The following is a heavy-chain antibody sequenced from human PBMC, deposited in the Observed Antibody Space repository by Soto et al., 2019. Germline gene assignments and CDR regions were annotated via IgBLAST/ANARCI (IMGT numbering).Heavy chain of an antibody. CDR2: INAGNGNT. Sequence: GASVKVSCKASGYTFTSYAMHWVRQAPGQRLEWMGWINAGNGNTKYSQKFQGRVTITRDTSASTAYMELSSLRSEDTAVYYCARGRRVLRFLEWLPDSDYWGQGTLVTVSS. CDR3: ARGRRVLRFLEWLPDSDY. CDR1: GYTFTSYA. V-gene: IGHV1-3*01. D-gene: IGHD3-3*01. J-gene: IGHJ4*02.